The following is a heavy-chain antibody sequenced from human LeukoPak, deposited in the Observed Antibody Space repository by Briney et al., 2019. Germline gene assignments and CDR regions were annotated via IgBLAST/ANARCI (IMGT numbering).Heavy chain of an antibody. D-gene: IGHD3-22*01. CDR2: MYHSGST. CDR1: GYSISSGYY. J-gene: IGHJ5*02. V-gene: IGHV4-38-2*02. CDR3: ARAMNRSGDHLGFDP. Sequence: PSETLSLTCTVSGYSISSGYYWGWIRQPPGKGLECIGTMYHSGSTFYNPSLKSRVTISVDTSKNQFSLKLTSMTAADTAVYYCARAMNRSGDHLGFDPWGLGIVVTVSS.